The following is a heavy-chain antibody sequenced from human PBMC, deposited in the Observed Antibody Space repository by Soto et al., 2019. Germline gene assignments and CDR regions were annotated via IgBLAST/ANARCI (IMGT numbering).Heavy chain of an antibody. V-gene: IGHV4-59*01. J-gene: IGHJ4*02. CDR3: ARDIGTTDYVLDY. CDR2: IYYSGST. D-gene: IGHD4-17*01. CDR1: GGSISSYY. Sequence: QVQLQESGPGLVKPSETLSLTCTVSGGSISSYYWSWIRQPPGKGLEWIGYIYYSGSTNYNPSLKSRVTIAVDTSKNQFSLKLSSVTAADTAVYYCARDIGTTDYVLDYWGQGTLLTVSS.